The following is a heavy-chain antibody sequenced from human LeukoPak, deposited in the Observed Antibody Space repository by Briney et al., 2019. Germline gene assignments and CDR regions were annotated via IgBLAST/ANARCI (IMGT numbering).Heavy chain of an antibody. CDR2: IKSDGKT. D-gene: IGHD3-22*01. CDR3: ARAPSEVGGYYPEYFRH. J-gene: IGHJ1*01. CDR1: GFTFSSYA. V-gene: IGHV3-74*01. Sequence: PGGPLRLSCAASGFTFSSYAMSWVRQAPGKGLVWVSRIKSDGKTNYADSVKGRFTISRDNAKNTVSLQMDSLRAEDTGVYYCARAPSEVGGYYPEYFRHWGQGTLVTVSS.